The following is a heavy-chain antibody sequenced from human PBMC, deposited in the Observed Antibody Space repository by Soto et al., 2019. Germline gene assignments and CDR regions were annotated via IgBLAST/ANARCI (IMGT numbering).Heavy chain of an antibody. V-gene: IGHV4-39*01. D-gene: IGHD2-15*01. J-gene: IGHJ4*02. CDR1: GGSISSSSYY. Sequence: SETLSLTCTVSGGSISSSSYYWGWIRQPPGKGLEWIGSIYYSGSTYYNPSLKSRVTISVDTSKNQFSLKLSSVTAADTAVYYCARLVRSGGRKGYFDYWGQGTLVTVSS. CDR3: ARLVRSGGRKGYFDY. CDR2: IYYSGST.